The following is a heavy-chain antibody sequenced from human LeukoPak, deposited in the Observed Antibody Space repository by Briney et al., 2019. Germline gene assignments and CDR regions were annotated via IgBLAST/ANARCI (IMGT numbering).Heavy chain of an antibody. CDR1: GFTFSNYW. V-gene: IGHV3-7*01. Sequence: PGGSLRLSCAASGFTFSNYWMSWVRQAPGKGLEWVANINQDGTSTNYVDSVKGRFTISRDNAKNSLYLQMNSLRVEDTAVYYCASQSYARFDPWGQGTLVTVSS. CDR3: ASQSYARFDP. J-gene: IGHJ5*02. D-gene: IGHD3-16*01. CDR2: INQDGTST.